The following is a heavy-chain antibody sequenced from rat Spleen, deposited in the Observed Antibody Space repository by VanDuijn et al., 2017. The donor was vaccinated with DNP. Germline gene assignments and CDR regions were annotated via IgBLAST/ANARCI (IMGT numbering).Heavy chain of an antibody. Sequence: QVQLKESGPGLVQPSQTLSLTCTVSGFSLTSNSVHWVRQPPGKGLEWVGAIWSGGSTDYNSALNSRLSISRDTSKSQVFLKMNSLQTEETAIYFCTRGYYTPFDYWGQGVMVTVSS. CDR3: TRGYYTPFDY. CDR1: GFSLTSNS. V-gene: IGHV2-1*01. J-gene: IGHJ2*01. D-gene: IGHD1-1*01. CDR2: IWSGGST.